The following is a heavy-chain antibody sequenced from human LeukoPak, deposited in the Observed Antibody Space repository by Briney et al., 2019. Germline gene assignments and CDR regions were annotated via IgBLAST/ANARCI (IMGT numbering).Heavy chain of an antibody. CDR3: ARLRLMYYYGSGARYYYYYYYMDV. V-gene: IGHV5-51*01. J-gene: IGHJ6*03. Sequence: KAGESLKISCKGSGYSFTSYWIGWVRQMPGKGLEWMGIIYPGDSDTRYSPSFQGQVTISADKSISTAYLQWSSLKASDTAMYYCARLRLMYYYGSGARYYYYYYYMDVWGKGTTVTISS. D-gene: IGHD3-10*01. CDR2: IYPGDSDT. CDR1: GYSFTSYW.